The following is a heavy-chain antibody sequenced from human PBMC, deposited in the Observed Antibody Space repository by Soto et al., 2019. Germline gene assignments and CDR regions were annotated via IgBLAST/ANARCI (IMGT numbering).Heavy chain of an antibody. J-gene: IGHJ4*02. CDR2: IKSKTDGGTT. CDR1: GFTFSDAW. V-gene: IGHV3-15*01. Sequence: EVQLVESGGGLVKPGESLRLSCAASGFTFSDAWMSWVRQAPGKGLELVGRIKSKTDGGTTDYTTPVKGRVTISRDDSKNTLYLQIHSLKTEDTAMYYCTTDRGIGAAVIFDSWGQGTLVTVSS. D-gene: IGHD6-13*01. CDR3: TTDRGIGAAVIFDS.